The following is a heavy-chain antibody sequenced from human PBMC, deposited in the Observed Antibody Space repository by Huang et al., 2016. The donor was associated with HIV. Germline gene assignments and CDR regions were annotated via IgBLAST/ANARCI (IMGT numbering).Heavy chain of an antibody. CDR2: ISYDAKTK. Sequence: QVQLVESGGGVVQPGRSMRISCAASGFTFSSYGMHWVRQVPVKGLEWVAVISYDAKTKYYADSVKGRFSISRDNSKTTVYLQLNSLRLEDTAVYYCAKGGSAAAVLDFWGQGTLVTVSS. CDR3: AKGGSAAAVLDF. CDR1: GFTFSSYG. V-gene: IGHV3-30*18. J-gene: IGHJ4*02. D-gene: IGHD6-13*01.